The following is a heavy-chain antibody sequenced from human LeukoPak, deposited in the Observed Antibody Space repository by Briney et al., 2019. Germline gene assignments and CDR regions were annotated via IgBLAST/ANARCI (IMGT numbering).Heavy chain of an antibody. CDR2: ISTYSGNT. D-gene: IGHD6-6*01. CDR1: GYTFTTYD. V-gene: IGHV1-18*01. J-gene: IGHJ4*02. CDR3: AKGRRSSFFDY. Sequence: GASVKVSCKASGYTFTTYDINWVRQAPGQGLEWMGWISTYSGNTNYAQNLQGRVTMTTDTSTSTAYMELRSMRSADTAVYYCAKGRRSSFFDYWGQGTLVTVSS.